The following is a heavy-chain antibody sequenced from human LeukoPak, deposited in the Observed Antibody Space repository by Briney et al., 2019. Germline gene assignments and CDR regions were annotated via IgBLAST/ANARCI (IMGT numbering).Heavy chain of an antibody. CDR1: GFTISSCA. Sequence: SGGSLRLSCAASGFTISSCAISWVRQAPGKGLEWVSAISGSGGSTYSADSVKGRFTISRDNSKNTLYLQMNSLRAEDTAVYYCAKEPHSSGDWLSLYFDYWGQGTLVTVSS. CDR2: ISGSGGST. J-gene: IGHJ4*02. D-gene: IGHD3/OR15-3a*01. V-gene: IGHV3-23*01. CDR3: AKEPHSSGDWLSLYFDY.